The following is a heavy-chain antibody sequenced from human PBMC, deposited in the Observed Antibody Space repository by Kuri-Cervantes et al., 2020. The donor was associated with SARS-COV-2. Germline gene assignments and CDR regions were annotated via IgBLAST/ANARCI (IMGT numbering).Heavy chain of an antibody. D-gene: IGHD2-21*01. CDR1: GFTFSSYS. Sequence: ETLSLTCAASGFTFSSYSMNWVRQAPGKGLEWVSSISGSGSYIYYADSVKGRFTISKESGENSLYLHMNSLRGDDTAVYYCARVAGEGPIYYYYMDVWGKGTTVTVSS. CDR2: ISGSGSYI. J-gene: IGHJ6*03. CDR3: ARVAGEGPIYYYYMDV. V-gene: IGHV3-21*01.